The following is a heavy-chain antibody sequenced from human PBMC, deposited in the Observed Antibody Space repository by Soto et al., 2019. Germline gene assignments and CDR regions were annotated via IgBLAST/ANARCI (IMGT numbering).Heavy chain of an antibody. V-gene: IGHV3-30-3*01. CDR3: ATTGYFDY. J-gene: IGHJ4*02. CDR2: ISYDGSNK. Sequence: GGSLRLSCAASGFTFSSYAMHWVRQAPGKGLEWVAVISYDGSNKYYADSVKGRFTISRDNSKDTLYLQMNSLRAEDTAVYYCATTGYFDYWGQGTLVTVSS. CDR1: GFTFSSYA.